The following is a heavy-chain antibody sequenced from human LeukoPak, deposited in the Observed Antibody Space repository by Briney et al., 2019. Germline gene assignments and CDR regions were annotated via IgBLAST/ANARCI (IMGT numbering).Heavy chain of an antibody. J-gene: IGHJ5*02. CDR1: GYTLTELS. Sequence: ASVKVSCKVSGYTLTELSMHWVRQAPGKGLEWMGGFDPEDGETIYAQKSQGRVTMTEDTSTDTAYMELSSLRSEDTAVYYCATAHYDSSGYLNWFDPWGQGTLVTVSS. V-gene: IGHV1-24*01. D-gene: IGHD3-22*01. CDR2: FDPEDGET. CDR3: ATAHYDSSGYLNWFDP.